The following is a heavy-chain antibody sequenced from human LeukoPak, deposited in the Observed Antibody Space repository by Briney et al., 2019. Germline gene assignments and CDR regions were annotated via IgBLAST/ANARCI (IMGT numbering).Heavy chain of an antibody. CDR2: ISGSGGST. D-gene: IGHD1-1*01. J-gene: IGHJ6*02. Sequence: SGGSLRLSCAASGFTFSSYAMSWVRQAPGKGLEWVSAISGSGGSTYYADSVKGRFTISRDNPKNTLYLQMNSLRAEDTAVYYCAKDPGTGPHYYYYGMDVWGQGTTVTVSS. CDR1: GFTFSSYA. CDR3: AKDPGTGPHYYYYGMDV. V-gene: IGHV3-23*01.